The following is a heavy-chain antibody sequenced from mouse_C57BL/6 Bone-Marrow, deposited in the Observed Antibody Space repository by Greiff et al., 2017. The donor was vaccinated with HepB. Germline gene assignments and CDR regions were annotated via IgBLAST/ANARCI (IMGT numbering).Heavy chain of an antibody. V-gene: IGHV6-3*01. CDR3: PYYYGSSYGFAY. D-gene: IGHD1-1*01. CDR2: IRLKSNNYAT. Sequence: EVQRVESGGGLVQPGGSMKLSCVASGFTFSNYWMNWVRQSPEKGLEWVAQIRLKSNNYATHYAESVKGRFTISRDDSKSSVYRQMNNLRAEDTGIYYCPYYYGSSYGFAYWGQGTLVTVSA. CDR1: GFTFSNYW. J-gene: IGHJ3*01.